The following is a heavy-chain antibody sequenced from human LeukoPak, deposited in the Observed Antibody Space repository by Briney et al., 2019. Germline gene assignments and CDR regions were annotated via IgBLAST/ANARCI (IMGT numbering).Heavy chain of an antibody. CDR2: IKSRTAGGTT. V-gene: IGHV3-15*01. Sequence: GGSLRLSCAASGFTFSSTWMSWVRQAPGKGLEWVGRIKSRTAGGTTDYAAPVKGRFIISRDDSKSTLFLQMNSLKTEDTAVYFCTTDRGITDLPLFGYWGQGTLVTVSS. CDR3: TTDRGITDLPLFGY. J-gene: IGHJ4*02. CDR1: GFTFSSTW. D-gene: IGHD1-14*01.